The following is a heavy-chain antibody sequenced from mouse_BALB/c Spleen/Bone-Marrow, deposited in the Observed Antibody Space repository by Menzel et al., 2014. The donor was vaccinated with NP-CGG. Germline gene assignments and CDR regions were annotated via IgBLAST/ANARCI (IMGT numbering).Heavy chain of an antibody. J-gene: IGHJ2*01. CDR2: ISSAGIHT. Sequence: EVQRVESGGGLVKPGGSLKLSCTASGFTFTSYAMSWVRQTPEKRLEWVATISSAGIHTYYVDTVKGRFTISRDNAKNTLFLHMSSLRSEDTAMYYCARQDRVYYFDYWGQGTTLTVSS. CDR1: GFTFTSYA. V-gene: IGHV5-9-3*01. CDR3: ARQDRVYYFDY.